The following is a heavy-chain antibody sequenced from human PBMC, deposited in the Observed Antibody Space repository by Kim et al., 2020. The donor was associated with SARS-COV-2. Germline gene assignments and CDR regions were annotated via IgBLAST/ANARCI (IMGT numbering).Heavy chain of an antibody. D-gene: IGHD5-12*01. J-gene: IGHJ4*02. Sequence: SETLSLTCTVSGGSISSSSYYWGWIRQPPGKGLEWIGSIYYSGSTYYNPSLKSRVTISVDTSKNQFSLKLSSVTAADTAVYYCARHAENRWLQPKFDYWGQGTLVTVSS. V-gene: IGHV4-39*01. CDR2: IYYSGST. CDR1: GGSISSSSYY. CDR3: ARHAENRWLQPKFDY.